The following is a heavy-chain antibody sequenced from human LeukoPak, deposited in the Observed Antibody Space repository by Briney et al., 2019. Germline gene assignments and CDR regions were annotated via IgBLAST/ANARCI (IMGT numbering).Heavy chain of an antibody. Sequence: GGSLRLSCAASGFTFGSYAMSWVRQAPGEGLEWVSTISGSDGHTSYADSVKGRFTISRDNSKNTLYLQMNSLRAEDTAVYYCAKEAIVVVITSAEYFQHWGQGTLVTVSS. CDR2: ISGSDGHT. CDR1: GFTFGSYA. J-gene: IGHJ1*01. V-gene: IGHV3-23*01. D-gene: IGHD3-22*01. CDR3: AKEAIVVVITSAEYFQH.